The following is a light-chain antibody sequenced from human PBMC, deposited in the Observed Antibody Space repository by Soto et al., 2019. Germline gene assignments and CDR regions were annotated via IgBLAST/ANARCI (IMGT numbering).Light chain of an antibody. Sequence: EIVMTQSPATLSVSPGERATLSCRASQSVSSNLAWYQQKPGQVPRLLIYGASTRDTGIPARFSGSGSGTEFTLTISSLQSEDFAVYYCQQYNNFRTFGQGTKVEIK. CDR1: QSVSSN. CDR2: GAS. CDR3: QQYNNFRT. V-gene: IGKV3-15*01. J-gene: IGKJ1*01.